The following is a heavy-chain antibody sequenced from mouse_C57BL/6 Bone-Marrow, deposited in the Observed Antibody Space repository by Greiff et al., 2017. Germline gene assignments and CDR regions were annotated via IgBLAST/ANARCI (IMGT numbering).Heavy chain of an antibody. CDR1: GFNIKDDY. Sequence: VQLQQSGAELVRPGASVKLSCTASGFNIKDDYMHWVKQRPEQGLEWIGWIDPENGDTEYASKFQGKATITADTSSNTAYLQLSSLTSEDTAVYYCTTDGGGDYWGQGTTLTVSS. CDR3: TTDGGGDY. CDR2: IDPENGDT. J-gene: IGHJ2*01. D-gene: IGHD1-1*02. V-gene: IGHV14-4*01.